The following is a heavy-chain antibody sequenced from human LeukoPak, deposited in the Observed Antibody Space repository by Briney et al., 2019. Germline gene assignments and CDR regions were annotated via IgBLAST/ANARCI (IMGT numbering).Heavy chain of an antibody. V-gene: IGHV3-21*01. J-gene: IGHJ4*02. CDR3: ASLDLGYCSGGSCYGRDY. D-gene: IGHD2-15*01. CDR1: GFTFSSYS. CDR2: ISRSSSYI. Sequence: GGSLRLSCAASGFTFSSYSMNWVRQAPGKGLEWVSSISRSSSYIYYADSVKGRFTISRDNAKNSLYLQMNSLRAEDTAVYYCASLDLGYCSGGSCYGRDYWGQGTLVTVSS.